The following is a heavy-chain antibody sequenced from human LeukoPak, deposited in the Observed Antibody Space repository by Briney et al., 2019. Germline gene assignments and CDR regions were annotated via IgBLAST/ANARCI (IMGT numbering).Heavy chain of an antibody. CDR2: IYYSGTT. D-gene: IGHD1-26*01. J-gene: IGHJ4*02. CDR3: ARGSGSYYLDY. CDR1: GGSIRSSSYY. V-gene: IGHV4-39*07. Sequence: SETLSLTCTVSGGSIRSSSYYWGWIRQPPGKGLEWIGSIYYSGTTYYNPSLKSRVTISVDTSKNQFSLKLSSVTAADTAVYYCARGSGSYYLDYWGQGTLVTVSS.